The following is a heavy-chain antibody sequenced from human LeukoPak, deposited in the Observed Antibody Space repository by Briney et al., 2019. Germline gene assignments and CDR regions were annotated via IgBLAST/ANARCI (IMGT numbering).Heavy chain of an antibody. J-gene: IGHJ3*02. Sequence: KPSETLSLTCTVSGGSINNYYWSWIRQPAGKGQEWIGHIYTSGNTNYNYDPSLKSRVSMSIDTSKNQFSLKLSSVAAADTAFYYCATYSSASDAFDIWGQGTKVTVSS. V-gene: IGHV4-4*07. D-gene: IGHD3-22*01. CDR2: IYTSGNTNY. CDR1: GGSINNYY. CDR3: ATYSSASDAFDI.